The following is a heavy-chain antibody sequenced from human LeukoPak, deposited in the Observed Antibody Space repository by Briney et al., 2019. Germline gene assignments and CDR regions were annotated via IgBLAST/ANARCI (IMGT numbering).Heavy chain of an antibody. J-gene: IGHJ4*02. CDR1: GFTFSSYA. D-gene: IGHD2-2*01. CDR2: ISRTSAYI. V-gene: IGHV3-21*01. Sequence: GESLRLSCAASGFTFSSYAMKWVRQAPGKGLEWVSAISRTSAYIYYSDSVKGRFTISRDNAKNSVYLQIDSLRAEDTAVYYCARDERRYCSDSSCYPGDYWGQGTLVTVSS. CDR3: ARDERRYCSDSSCYPGDY.